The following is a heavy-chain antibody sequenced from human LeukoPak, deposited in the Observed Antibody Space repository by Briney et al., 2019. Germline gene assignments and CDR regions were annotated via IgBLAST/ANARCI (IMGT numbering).Heavy chain of an antibody. CDR2: IYSGGST. D-gene: IGHD1-26*01. J-gene: IGHJ3*02. V-gene: IGHV3-53*01. CDR3: ASSGIVGATRKIYAFDI. Sequence: GGSLRLSCAASGFTVSSNYMSWVRQAPGKGLEWVSVIYSGGSTYYADSVKGRFTISRDNSKNTLYLQMNSLRAEDTAVYYCASSGIVGATRKIYAFDIWGQGTMVTVSS. CDR1: GFTVSSNY.